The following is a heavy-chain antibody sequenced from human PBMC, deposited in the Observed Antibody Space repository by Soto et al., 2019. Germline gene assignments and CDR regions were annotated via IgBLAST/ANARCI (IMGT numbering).Heavy chain of an antibody. V-gene: IGHV1-3*01. J-gene: IGHJ4*02. Sequence: ASVKVSCKASGYTFTSYGIHWVRQAPGQRLEWMGWINAANGDTKYSPKFQGRVTITRDTSASTAYMELSSLRSDDTAVYYCARDRGSSWPHFDYWGQGTLVTVSS. CDR1: GYTFTSYG. CDR3: ARDRGSSWPHFDY. CDR2: INAANGDT. D-gene: IGHD6-13*01.